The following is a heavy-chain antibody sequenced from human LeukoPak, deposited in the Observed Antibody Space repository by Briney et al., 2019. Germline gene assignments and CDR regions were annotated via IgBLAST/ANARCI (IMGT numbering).Heavy chain of an antibody. Sequence: GGALKISFKGSGCRFTSYWIGWGRPMPGKGVEGMGIIYPGDSDTRESPSCQGEVTISADQSIRTAYLQWSSLKASDTAMYYCASSLEAPNYYYYMDVWGKGTTVTVSS. CDR2: IYPGDSDT. J-gene: IGHJ6*03. CDR3: ASSLEAPNYYYYMDV. V-gene: IGHV5-51*01. CDR1: GCRFTSYW.